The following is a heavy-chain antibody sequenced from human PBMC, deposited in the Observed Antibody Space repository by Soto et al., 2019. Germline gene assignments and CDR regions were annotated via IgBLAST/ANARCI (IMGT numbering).Heavy chain of an antibody. CDR2: IWYDGSNK. CDR3: ARDLRIGDFWSGYSPNHGMDV. V-gene: IGHV3-33*01. J-gene: IGHJ6*02. Sequence: PGGSLRLSCAASGFTFSSYGMHWVRQAPGKGLEWVAVIWYDGSNKYYADSVKGRFTISRDNSKNTLYLQMNSLRAEDTAVYYCARDLRIGDFWSGYSPNHGMDVWGQGTTVTVSS. D-gene: IGHD3-3*01. CDR1: GFTFSSYG.